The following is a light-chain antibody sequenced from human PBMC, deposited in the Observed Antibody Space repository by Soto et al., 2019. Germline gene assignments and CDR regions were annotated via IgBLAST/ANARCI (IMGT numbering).Light chain of an antibody. J-gene: IGLJ2*01. CDR2: PDCSGSY. V-gene: IGLV4-60*04. Sequence: QPVLTQSSSASASLGSSVKSPALCAVGTQPGKSPRFLMKPDCSGSYSKGSGVPDRFPGSSFVADYCLTISNFQSEDEADSYCEAWDINTRVFGGGTKLTVL. CDR1: VGT. CDR3: EAWDINTRV.